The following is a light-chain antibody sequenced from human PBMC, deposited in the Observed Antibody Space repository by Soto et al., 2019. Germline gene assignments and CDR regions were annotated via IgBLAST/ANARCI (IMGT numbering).Light chain of an antibody. CDR3: AAWDDTLNAAV. J-gene: IGLJ2*01. Sequence: QSVLTQPNSASGTPGQRVTISGSGSSSNIGSHTLNWYQQLPGSAPSLLIYSDNQRPSGVPDRFSGSTSGTSASLAISGLQSEDEAEYYCAAWDDTLNAAVFGGGTKLTVL. CDR1: SSNIGSHT. CDR2: SDN. V-gene: IGLV1-44*01.